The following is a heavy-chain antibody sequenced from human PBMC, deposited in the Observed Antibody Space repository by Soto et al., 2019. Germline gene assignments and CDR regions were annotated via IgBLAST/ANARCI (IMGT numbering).Heavy chain of an antibody. CDR2: IKPDGSET. V-gene: IGHV3-7*05. D-gene: IGHD3-9*01. Sequence: GALRLSCAASGFTFSNYWMSWVRQVPGKGLEWVANIKPDGSETRYADSVKGRFTISRDNSKNTLYLHMNSLRAEDTAVYYCAKLPQYDILTGYLNYFDYWGQGTLVTVSS. CDR1: GFTFSNYW. J-gene: IGHJ4*02. CDR3: AKLPQYDILTGYLNYFDY.